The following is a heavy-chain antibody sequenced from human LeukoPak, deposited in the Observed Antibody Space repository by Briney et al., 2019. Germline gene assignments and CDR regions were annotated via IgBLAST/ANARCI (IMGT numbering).Heavy chain of an antibody. J-gene: IGHJ1*01. CDR1: GGSISSGSYY. CDR3: ARSPHPGWLQSDGAEYFQH. D-gene: IGHD5-24*01. V-gene: IGHV4-61*02. CDR2: IYTSGST. Sequence: SETLSLTCTVSGGSISSGSYYWSWIRQPAGKGLEWIGRIYTSGSTNYNPSLKSRVTISVDTSKNQFSLKLSSVTAADTAVYYCARSPHPGWLQSDGAEYFQHWGQGTLVTVSS.